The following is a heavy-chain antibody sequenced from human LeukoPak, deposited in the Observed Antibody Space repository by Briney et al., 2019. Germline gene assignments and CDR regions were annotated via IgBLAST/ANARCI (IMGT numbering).Heavy chain of an antibody. CDR3: ARAIVVVPAAYTNWFDP. D-gene: IGHD2-2*01. V-gene: IGHV4-30-2*01. J-gene: IGHJ5*02. Sequence: SETLSLTCAVSGGSISSGGYSWSWIRQPPGKGLEWIGYIYHSGSTYYNPSPKSRVTISVDRSKNQFSLKLSSVTAADTAVYYCARAIVVVPAAYTNWFDPWGQGTLVTVSS. CDR2: IYHSGST. CDR1: GGSISSGGYS.